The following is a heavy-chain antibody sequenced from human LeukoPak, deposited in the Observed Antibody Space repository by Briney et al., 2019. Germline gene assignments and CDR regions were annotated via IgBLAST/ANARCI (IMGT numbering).Heavy chain of an antibody. CDR3: AKSGLGVVIESYYYYMDV. CDR1: GFTFSSYA. D-gene: IGHD3-3*01. Sequence: GGSLRLSCAASGFTFSSYAMSWVRQAPGKGLEWVSAISGSGGSTYYADSVKGRFTISRDNSKNTLYLQMNSLRAEDTAVYYCAKSGLGVVIESYYYYMDVWGKGTTVTVSS. V-gene: IGHV3-23*01. CDR2: ISGSGGST. J-gene: IGHJ6*03.